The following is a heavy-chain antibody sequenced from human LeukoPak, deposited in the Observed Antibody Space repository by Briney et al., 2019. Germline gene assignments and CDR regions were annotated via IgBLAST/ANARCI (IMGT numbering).Heavy chain of an antibody. CDR3: ARIGYSSSSFDY. D-gene: IGHD6-6*01. CDR2: ISYDGSNK. CDR1: GFTFSSYA. Sequence: GGSLRLSCAASGFTFSSYAMHWVRQAPGKGLEWVAVISYDGSNKYYADSVKGRFTISRDNAKNSVYLQMNSLRAEDTALYYCARIGYSSSSFDYWGQGTLVTVSS. J-gene: IGHJ4*02. V-gene: IGHV3-30-3*01.